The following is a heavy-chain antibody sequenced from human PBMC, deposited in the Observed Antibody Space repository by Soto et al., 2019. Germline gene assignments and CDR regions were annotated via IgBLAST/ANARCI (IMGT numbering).Heavy chain of an antibody. CDR2: ISAYNGNT. D-gene: IGHD2-2*01. CDR1: GCTFTSYG. Sequence: ASVKVSCKASGCTFTSYGISWVRQAPGQGLEWMGWISAYNGNTNYAQKLQGRVTMTTDTSTSTAYMELRSLSSDDTAVYYCARDRPIVVVPAAMGYNWFDPWGQGTLVTVSS. J-gene: IGHJ5*02. V-gene: IGHV1-18*04. CDR3: ARDRPIVVVPAAMGYNWFDP.